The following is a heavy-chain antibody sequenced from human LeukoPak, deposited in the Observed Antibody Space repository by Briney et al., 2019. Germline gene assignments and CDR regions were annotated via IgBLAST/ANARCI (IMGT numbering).Heavy chain of an antibody. Sequence: GASVKVSCKASGYTFTSYGISWVRQAPGQGLEWMGWISAYNGNTNYAQKLQGRVTMTTDTSTSTAYMELSSLRSEDTAVYYCALTSGPSYPMVRGDSRWFDPWGQGTLVTVSS. J-gene: IGHJ5*02. CDR2: ISAYNGNT. D-gene: IGHD3-10*01. CDR1: GYTFTSYG. V-gene: IGHV1-18*01. CDR3: ALTSGPSYPMVRGDSRWFDP.